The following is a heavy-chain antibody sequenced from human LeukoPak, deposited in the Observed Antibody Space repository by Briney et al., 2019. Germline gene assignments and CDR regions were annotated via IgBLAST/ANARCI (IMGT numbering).Heavy chain of an antibody. CDR1: GFTFDDYA. Sequence: GRSLRLSCAASGFTFDDYAMHWVRQAPGKGLEWVSGISWNSGSIGYADSVKGRFTISRDNAKNSLYLQMNSLRAEDTALYYCAKDMFPLVPYYYYGMDVWGQGTTDTVSS. D-gene: IGHD2-8*02. V-gene: IGHV3-9*01. CDR2: ISWNSGSI. CDR3: AKDMFPLVPYYYYGMDV. J-gene: IGHJ6*02.